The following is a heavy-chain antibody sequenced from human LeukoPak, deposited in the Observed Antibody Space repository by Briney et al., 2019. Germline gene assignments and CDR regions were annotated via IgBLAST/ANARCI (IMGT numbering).Heavy chain of an antibody. CDR1: GFTFSSYG. J-gene: IGHJ4*02. V-gene: IGHV3-33*01. D-gene: IGHD5-12*01. CDR2: IWYDGSNK. CDR3: VRAYSGFSSRGFDY. Sequence: GGSLRLSRAASGFTFSSYGFHWVRQAPGKGLERVADIWYDGSNKYYADSVKGRFTISRDNSKNTVSLQMSSLRAEDTAVYYCVRAYSGFSSRGFDYWGQGTLVSVSP.